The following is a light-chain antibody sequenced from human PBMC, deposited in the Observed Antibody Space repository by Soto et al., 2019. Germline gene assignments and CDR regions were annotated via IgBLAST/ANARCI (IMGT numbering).Light chain of an antibody. V-gene: IGLV1-40*01. CDR2: ANT. CDR1: NSNFGAGYD. CDR3: QSYDSGVSGYV. Sequence: QSVLTQPPSVSGAPGQRVTISCTGSNSNFGAGYDVHWYQQLPGTAPKFVIYANTNRASGVPERFSGSRSGTSASLAINGLQAEDEADYYCQSYDSGVSGYVFGSGTKLTVL. J-gene: IGLJ1*01.